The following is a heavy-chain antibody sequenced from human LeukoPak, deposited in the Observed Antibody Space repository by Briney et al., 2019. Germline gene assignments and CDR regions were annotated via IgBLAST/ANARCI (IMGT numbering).Heavy chain of an antibody. Sequence: GGSLRLSCAASGFTFSTHNMCWVRQAPGKGLEGVSSISTTSYIYYADSLQGRFTISRDNAKNSLFLQMNSLRAEDTAVCYCARVVSAARSLPYYYYMDVWGKGTTVTVSS. D-gene: IGHD6-6*01. V-gene: IGHV3-21*01. CDR3: ARVVSAARSLPYYYYMDV. J-gene: IGHJ6*03. CDR2: ISTTSYI. CDR1: GFTFSTHN.